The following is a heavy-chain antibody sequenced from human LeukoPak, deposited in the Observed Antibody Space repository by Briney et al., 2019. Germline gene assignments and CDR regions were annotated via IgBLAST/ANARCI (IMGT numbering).Heavy chain of an antibody. Sequence: SLRLSCAASGFTFDDYAMHWVRQAPGKGLEWVSGISWNSGSIGYADSVKGRFTISRDNAKNSLYLQMNSLRAEDTALYYCATSSGDYVWGSFDYWGQGTLVTISS. CDR1: GFTFDDYA. CDR3: ATSSGDYVWGSFDY. J-gene: IGHJ4*02. CDR2: ISWNSGSI. V-gene: IGHV3-9*01. D-gene: IGHD3-16*01.